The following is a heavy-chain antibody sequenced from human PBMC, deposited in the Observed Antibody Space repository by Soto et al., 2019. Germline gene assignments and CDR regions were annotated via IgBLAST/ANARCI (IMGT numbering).Heavy chain of an antibody. CDR3: SRCGDRFGVPPAPYYYYYYMDV. Sequence: GGSLRLSCTASGFTFGDYAMSWFRQAPGKGLEWVGFIRSKAYGGTTEYAASVKGRFTISRDDSKSIAYLQMNSLKTEDTAEYNCSRCGDRFGVPPAPYYYYYYMDVWGKGTRVTVSS. CDR2: IRSKAYGGTT. D-gene: IGHD2-2*01. V-gene: IGHV3-49*03. J-gene: IGHJ6*03. CDR1: GFTFGDYA.